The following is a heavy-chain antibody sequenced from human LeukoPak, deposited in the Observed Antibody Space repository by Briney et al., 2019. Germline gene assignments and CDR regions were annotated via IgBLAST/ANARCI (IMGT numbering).Heavy chain of an antibody. CDR2: VHLDGRT. D-gene: IGHD3-3*01. CDR1: GGSVINTNW. CDR3: ARAILTPSGFVWHFDL. Sequence: SETLSLTCGVSGGSVINTNWWTWVRQPPGKGLEWIGEVHLDGRTNYNPSLESRLTMSVDVSENQVSLKLTSVTAADTAVYHCARAILTPSGFVWHFDLWGRGTLVTVSS. J-gene: IGHJ2*01. V-gene: IGHV4-4*02.